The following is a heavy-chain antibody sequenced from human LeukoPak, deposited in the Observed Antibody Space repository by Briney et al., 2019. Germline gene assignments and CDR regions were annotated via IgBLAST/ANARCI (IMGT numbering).Heavy chain of an antibody. J-gene: IGHJ3*02. Sequence: GESLKISCQGSGYSFTSYWIGWVRQMPGKGLEWMGIMYPGDSETRYSPSFQSQVTISADKSICTAYLQWSSLKALDTAMYYCATTLYSGIYGDAFDIWGQGTMVTVSS. D-gene: IGHD1-26*01. CDR1: GYSFTSYW. CDR3: ATTLYSGIYGDAFDI. CDR2: MYPGDSET. V-gene: IGHV5-51*03.